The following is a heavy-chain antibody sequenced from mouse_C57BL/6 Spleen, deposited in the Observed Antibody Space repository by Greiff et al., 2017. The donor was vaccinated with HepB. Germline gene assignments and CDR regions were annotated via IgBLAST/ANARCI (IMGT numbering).Heavy chain of an antibody. Sequence: QVTLKVSGAELVKPGDSVKISCKASGYAFSSYWMNWVKQRPGKGLEWIGQIYPGDGDTNYNGKFKGKATLTADKSSSTAYMQLSSLTSEDSAIYFCARGVYFDYWGQGTTLTVSS. CDR1: GYAFSSYW. CDR3: ARGVYFDY. V-gene: IGHV1-80*01. J-gene: IGHJ2*01. CDR2: IYPGDGDT.